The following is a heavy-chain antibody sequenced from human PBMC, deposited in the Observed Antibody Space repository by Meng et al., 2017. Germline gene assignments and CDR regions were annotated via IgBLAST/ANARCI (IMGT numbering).Heavy chain of an antibody. J-gene: IGHJ4*02. V-gene: IGHV4-34*01. CDR2: INEFGST. D-gene: IGHD5-12*01. CDR1: GGSFSGYY. Sequence: QLQLTQWGEGPLRPSETLSLTCAVYGGSFSGYYWNWIRQPPGKGLEWIGEINEFGSTNYNPSLKSRVTILVDTSKNQFSLKLRSVTAADTAVYYCARQRGPDFWGQGSLVTVSS. CDR3: ARQRGPDF.